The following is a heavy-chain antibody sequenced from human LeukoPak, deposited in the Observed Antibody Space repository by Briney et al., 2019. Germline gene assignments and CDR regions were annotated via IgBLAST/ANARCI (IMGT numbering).Heavy chain of an antibody. CDR2: IYHSGST. J-gene: IGHJ4*02. D-gene: IGHD5-12*01. CDR1: GGSISSGGYS. V-gene: IGHV4-30-2*01. Sequence: SQTLSLTCAVSGGSISSGGYSWSWIRQPPGKGLEWIGYIYHSGSTYYNPSLKSRVTISVDRSKNQFSLKLSSVTAAHTAVYYCACSGYSGLLDYWGQGTLVTVSS. CDR3: ACSGYSGLLDY.